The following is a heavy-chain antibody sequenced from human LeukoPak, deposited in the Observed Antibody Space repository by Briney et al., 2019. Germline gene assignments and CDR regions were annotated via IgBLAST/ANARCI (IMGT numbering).Heavy chain of an antibody. Sequence: ASVKVSCKASGYTFTGYYMHWVRQAPGQGLEWMGWINPNSGGTNYAQKFQGRVTMTRDTSISTAYMELSRLRSDDTAVYYCARDVSGNLLIFDPWGQGTLVTVSS. CDR3: ARDVSGNLLIFDP. CDR1: GYTFTGYY. J-gene: IGHJ5*02. D-gene: IGHD6-19*01. V-gene: IGHV1-2*02. CDR2: INPNSGGT.